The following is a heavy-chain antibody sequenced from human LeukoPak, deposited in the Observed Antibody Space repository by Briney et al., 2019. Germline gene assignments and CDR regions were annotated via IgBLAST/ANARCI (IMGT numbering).Heavy chain of an antibody. V-gene: IGHV3-23*01. CDR3: AKDRVAAAGTRGFHWFDP. D-gene: IGHD6-13*01. CDR1: GFTFSSYS. CDR2: ISGSGGST. Sequence: PGGSLRLSCAATGFTFSSYSMNWVRQAPGKGLEWVSAISGSGGSTYYADSVKGRFTISRDNSKNTLYLQMNSLRAEDTAVYYCAKDRVAAAGTRGFHWFDPWGQGTLVTVSS. J-gene: IGHJ5*02.